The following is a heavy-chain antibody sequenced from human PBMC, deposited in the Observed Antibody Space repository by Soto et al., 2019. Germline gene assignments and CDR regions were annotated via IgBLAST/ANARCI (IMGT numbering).Heavy chain of an antibody. CDR2: VNHDGSDT. CDR3: AREGLEGGPIKYFQY. J-gene: IGHJ1*01. V-gene: IGHV3-74*01. CDR1: GFIFSEFF. Sequence: GGSLRLSCEASGFIFSEFFMHWVRQVPGKGLEWVARVNHDGSDTNYADSVKGRFSISRDNVKNTVYLQMNSLRVEDTAVYFCAREGLEGGPIKYFQYWGRGTLATVSS. D-gene: IGHD3-16*01.